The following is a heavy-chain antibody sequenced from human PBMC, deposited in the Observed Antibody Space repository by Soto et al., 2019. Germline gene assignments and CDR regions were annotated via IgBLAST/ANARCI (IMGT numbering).Heavy chain of an antibody. V-gene: IGHV1-69*01. CDR2: IIPIFGTA. J-gene: IGHJ4*02. CDR3: ARDVHSSQLGPYFDY. CDR1: GGTFSSYA. Sequence: QVQLVQSGAEVKKPGSSVKVSCKASGGTFSSYAISWVRQAPGQGLEWMGGIIPIFGTANYAQKFQGRVTMTADEYTRTDYMELRSLGSEDTAVYYCARDVHSSQLGPYFDYWGQGTLVTVSS. D-gene: IGHD6-13*01.